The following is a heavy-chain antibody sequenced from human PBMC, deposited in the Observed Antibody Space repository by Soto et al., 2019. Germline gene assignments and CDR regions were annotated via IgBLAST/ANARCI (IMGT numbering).Heavy chain of an antibody. CDR2: INPHSGGT. J-gene: IGHJ4*02. CDR3: AREAGYSYGPNDY. V-gene: IGHV1-2*02. D-gene: IGHD5-18*01. CDR1: GYTLTDFY. Sequence: QVQLVQSGAEVKKPGASVKVSCKASGYTLTDFYMHWVRQAPGQGLEWMGWINPHSGGTNYAQKFQGRVTMTRDTSISTVYMELSRLRSDDTAMYYCAREAGYSYGPNDYWGQGTLVTVSS.